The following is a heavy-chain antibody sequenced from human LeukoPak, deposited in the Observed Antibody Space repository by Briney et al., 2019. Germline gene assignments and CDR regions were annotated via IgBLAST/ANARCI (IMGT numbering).Heavy chain of an antibody. CDR1: GGTFSSYA. CDR3: ARDGYNHDAFDI. CDR2: IIPILGIA. Sequence: SVKVSCKASGGTFSSYAISWVRQAPGQGLEWMGRIIPILGIANYAQKFQGRVTITADKSTSTAYMELSSLRSEDTAMYYCARDGYNHDAFDIWGQGTMVTVSS. J-gene: IGHJ3*02. V-gene: IGHV1-69*04. D-gene: IGHD5-24*01.